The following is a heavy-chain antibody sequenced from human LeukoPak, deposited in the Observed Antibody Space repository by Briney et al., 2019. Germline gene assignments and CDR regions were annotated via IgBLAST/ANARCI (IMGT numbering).Heavy chain of an antibody. CDR3: ARPINDSYGTYYFDY. Sequence: SETLSLTCTVSGGSISSYYWSWIRQPPGKGLEWIGYIYYSGSTNYNPSLKSRVTISVDTSKNQFSLKLSSVTAADTAVYYCARPINDSYGTYYFDYWGQGTLVTVSS. CDR2: IYYSGST. V-gene: IGHV4-59*12. J-gene: IGHJ4*02. CDR1: GGSISSYY. D-gene: IGHD5-18*01.